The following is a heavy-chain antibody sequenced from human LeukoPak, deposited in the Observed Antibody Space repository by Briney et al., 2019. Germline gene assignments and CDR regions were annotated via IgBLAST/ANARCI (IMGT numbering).Heavy chain of an antibody. D-gene: IGHD4-23*01. J-gene: IGHJ3*02. CDR2: TYYRSKWYK. Sequence: SQTLSLTCAISGDSVSSNSAAWNWIRQSPWRGLVWLGRTYYRSKWYKDYAVSVKSRITINPDTYKNQFSLQLNSVTPEDTAVYYCARDMTTVVTYADAFDIWGQGTMVTVSS. CDR1: GDSVSSNSAA. CDR3: ARDMTTVVTYADAFDI. V-gene: IGHV6-1*01.